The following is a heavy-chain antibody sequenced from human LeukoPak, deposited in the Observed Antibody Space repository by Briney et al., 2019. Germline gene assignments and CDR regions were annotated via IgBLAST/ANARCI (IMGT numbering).Heavy chain of an antibody. CDR2: IGTDGSYI. Sequence: GSLRLSCAASGFTFSSHNMNWVRQAPMKGLEWVSSIGTDGSYIYYADSVQGRFTISRDNAKNSLYLQMNSLTAEDTAVYYCARKMKTGDRVGTFDIWGQGTMVTVSS. D-gene: IGHD1-1*01. CDR3: ARKMKTGDRVGTFDI. V-gene: IGHV3-21*01. J-gene: IGHJ3*02. CDR1: GFTFSSHN.